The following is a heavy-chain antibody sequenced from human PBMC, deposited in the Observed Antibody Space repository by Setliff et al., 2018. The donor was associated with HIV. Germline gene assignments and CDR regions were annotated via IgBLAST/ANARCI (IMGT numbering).Heavy chain of an antibody. D-gene: IGHD7-27*01. CDR3: ARGPPPNWDHDAFDI. V-gene: IGHV3-21*01. CDR2: ISSSSSFI. J-gene: IGHJ3*02. CDR1: GFTFSSYS. Sequence: PGGSLRLSCAASGFTFSSYSVNWVRQAPGKGLEWVSSISSSSSFIYYADSMKGRFTISRDNAKNSLYLQMNSLRPEDTAVYYCARGPPPNWDHDAFDIWGQGTMVTVSS.